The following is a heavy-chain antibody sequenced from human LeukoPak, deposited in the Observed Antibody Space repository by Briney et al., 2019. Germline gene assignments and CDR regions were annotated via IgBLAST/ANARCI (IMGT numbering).Heavy chain of an antibody. CDR1: GFTFSGSA. D-gene: IGHD3-22*01. CDR3: TSQPHYDSSGLLTRDI. J-gene: IGHJ3*02. CDR2: IRSKANSYAT. V-gene: IGHV3-73*01. Sequence: GGSLRLSCAASGFTFSGSAMHWVRQASGKGLEWVGRIRSKANSYATAYAASVKGRFTISRDDSKNTAYLQMNSLKTEDTAVYYCTSQPHYDSSGLLTRDIWGQGTMVTVSS.